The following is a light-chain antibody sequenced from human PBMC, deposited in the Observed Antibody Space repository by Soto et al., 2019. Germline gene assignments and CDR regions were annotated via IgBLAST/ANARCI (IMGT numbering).Light chain of an antibody. CDR3: QQYGSSRT. Sequence: ILMTQSPATLSVSPGERATLSCRASQSVGDNSAWYQQKPGQAPRLLVYGASTRAAGIPARFIGSGSGTDFTLTISRLEPEDFAVYYGQQYGSSRTVGQGTKVDI. CDR2: GAS. J-gene: IGKJ1*01. V-gene: IGKV3-15*01. CDR1: QSVGDN.